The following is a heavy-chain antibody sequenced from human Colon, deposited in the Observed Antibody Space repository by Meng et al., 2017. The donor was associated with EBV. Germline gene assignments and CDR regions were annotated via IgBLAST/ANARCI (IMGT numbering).Heavy chain of an antibody. CDR1: GGSMSSGNYY. CDR3: VRYSYGFDY. D-gene: IGHD5-18*01. V-gene: IGHV4-30-4*01. CDR2: IHHSGSA. Sequence: QVQLQESGPGLVEPSPXLSLTCTVSGGSMSSGNYYWSWIRQPPGKGLEWIGYIHHSGSAYYNPSLKSRVTISVDTSNNQFSLKLKSVTAADTAVYYCVRYSYGFDYWGQGTLVTVAS. J-gene: IGHJ4*02.